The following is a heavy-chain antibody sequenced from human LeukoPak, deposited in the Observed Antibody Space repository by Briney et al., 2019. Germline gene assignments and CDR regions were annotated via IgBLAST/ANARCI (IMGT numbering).Heavy chain of an antibody. CDR2: NRDDGIDE. CDR3: AREGNLVDTSAFDI. D-gene: IGHD2-2*01. CDR1: GFTFSKYG. V-gene: IGHV3-30*02. Sequence: QPGGSLRLSCAASGFTFSKYGMHWVRQAPGKGLEWVAFNRDDGIDEYYADSVKGRFTISRDNSKDTLYLQMNSLRAEDTAVYYCAREGNLVDTSAFDIWGQGTMVTVSS. J-gene: IGHJ3*02.